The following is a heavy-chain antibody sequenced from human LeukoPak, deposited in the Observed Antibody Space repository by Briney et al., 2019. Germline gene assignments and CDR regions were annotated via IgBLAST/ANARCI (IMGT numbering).Heavy chain of an antibody. J-gene: IGHJ4*02. CDR3: ARVDDYGDYAGPFDY. V-gene: IGHV4-34*01. CDR2: INHSGST. Sequence: SETLSLTCAVYGGSFSGYYWSWIRQPPGKGLEWIGEINHSGSTNYNPSLKSRVTISVDTSKNQFSLKLSSVTAADTAVYYCARVDDYGDYAGPFDYWGQGTLVTVSS. D-gene: IGHD4-17*01. CDR1: GGSFSGYY.